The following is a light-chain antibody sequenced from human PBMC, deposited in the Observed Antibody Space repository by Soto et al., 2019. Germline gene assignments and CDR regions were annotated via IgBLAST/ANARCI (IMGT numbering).Light chain of an antibody. J-gene: IGKJ1*01. CDR1: QSVDSR. CDR3: QHYDSFWS. CDR2: DAS. V-gene: IGKV1-5*01. Sequence: QMTQSPSTLSASIGDRVTITCRASQSVDSRLAWYQQKPGKAPKLLVYDASTLETGVPSRFSGSGSGAEFTLTITGLQPEDIATYSCQHYDSFWSFGQGTRWISN.